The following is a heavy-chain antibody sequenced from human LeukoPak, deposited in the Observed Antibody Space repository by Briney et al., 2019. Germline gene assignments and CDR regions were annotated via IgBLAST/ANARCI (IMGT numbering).Heavy chain of an antibody. Sequence: GGSLRLPCAASGFTFSSYAMSWVRQAPGKGLEWVSSISGSDGSTYYADSVKGRFTISRDNSKNTLYLQMNSLRAEDTAVYYCARAGNTRFDYWGQGTLVTVSS. V-gene: IGHV3-23*01. J-gene: IGHJ4*02. CDR2: ISGSDGST. D-gene: IGHD2/OR15-2a*01. CDR3: ARAGNTRFDY. CDR1: GFTFSSYA.